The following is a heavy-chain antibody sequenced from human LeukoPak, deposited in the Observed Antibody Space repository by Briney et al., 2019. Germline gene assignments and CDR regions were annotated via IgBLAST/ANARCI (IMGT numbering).Heavy chain of an antibody. CDR3: ARDAIYVDTAMVHLYYYYMDV. CDR1: GYTFTSYA. D-gene: IGHD5-18*01. Sequence: GASVKVSCKASGYTFTSYAMNWVRQAPGQGLEWMGWINTNTGNPTYAQGFTGRFVFSLDTSVSTAYLQISSLKAEDTAVYYCARDAIYVDTAMVHLYYYYMDVWGKGTTVTISS. V-gene: IGHV7-4-1*02. CDR2: INTNTGNP. J-gene: IGHJ6*03.